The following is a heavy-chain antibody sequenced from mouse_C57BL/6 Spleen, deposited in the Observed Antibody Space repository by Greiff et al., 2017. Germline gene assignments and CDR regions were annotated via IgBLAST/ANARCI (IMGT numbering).Heavy chain of an antibody. V-gene: IGHV1-42*01. D-gene: IGHD3-2*02. Sequence: EVQLQQSGPELVKPGASVKISCKASGYSFTGYYMNWVKQSPEKSLEWIGEINPSTGGTTYNQKFKAKATLTVDKSSSTAYMQLKSLTSEDSAVYYWARRSGSAWFAYWGQGTLVTVSA. CDR1: GYSFTGYY. CDR3: ARRSGSAWFAY. CDR2: INPSTGGT. J-gene: IGHJ3*01.